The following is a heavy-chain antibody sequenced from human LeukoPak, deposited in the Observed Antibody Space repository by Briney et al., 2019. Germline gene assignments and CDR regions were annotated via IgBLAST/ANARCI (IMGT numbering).Heavy chain of an antibody. J-gene: IGHJ4*02. Sequence: SGGSLRLSCAASGFPFNSHWMSWVRQAPGKGLEWVANIKEDGSEKTYVDSVKGRFTISRDNAKNSVCLQMNSLRVEDTAVYYCAAAPNSKYFDYWGQGNLVTVS. CDR1: GFPFNSHW. D-gene: IGHD2-8*01. CDR3: AAAPNSKYFDY. CDR2: IKEDGSEK. V-gene: IGHV3-7*01.